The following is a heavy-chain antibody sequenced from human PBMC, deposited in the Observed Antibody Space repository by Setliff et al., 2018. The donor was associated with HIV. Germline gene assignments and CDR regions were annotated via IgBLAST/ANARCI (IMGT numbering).Heavy chain of an antibody. CDR1: GFTFSASA. J-gene: IGHJ6*02. CDR3: ATDNGPSYSMDI. V-gene: IGHV3-15*01. CDR2: IKKKGDGGTT. Sequence: GGSLRLSCAASGFTFSASAMHWVRQASGKGLEWVGHIKKKGDGGTTEYATPVKGRFTISRDDSENMLYLQMNDLKIENTAVYFCATDNGPSYSMDIWGQGTTVTVSS. D-gene: IGHD2-21*01.